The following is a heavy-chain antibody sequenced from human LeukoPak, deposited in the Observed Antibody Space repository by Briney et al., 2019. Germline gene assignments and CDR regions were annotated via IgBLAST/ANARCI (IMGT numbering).Heavy chain of an antibody. CDR3: AREEDGYPYI. J-gene: IGHJ4*02. D-gene: IGHD5-24*01. CDR2: IYTSGST. V-gene: IGHV4-61*02. CDR1: GGSISSGSYY. Sequence: SQTLSLTCTVSGGSISSGSYYWSWIRQPAGKGLEWIGRIYTSGSTNYNPSLKSRVTISVDTSKNQFSLKLSSVTAADTAVYYCAREEDGYPYIWGQGTLVTVSS.